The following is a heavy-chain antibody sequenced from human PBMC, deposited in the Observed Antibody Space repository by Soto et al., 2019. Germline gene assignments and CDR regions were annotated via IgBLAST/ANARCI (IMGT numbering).Heavy chain of an antibody. J-gene: IGHJ3*02. CDR3: AREAVAGHAFDI. Sequence: PSETLSLTCTVSGGSISSYYWSWIRQPPGKGLEWIGYIYYSGSTNYNPSLKSRVTISVDTSKNQFSLKLSSVTAAVTAVYYCAREAVAGHAFDIWGQGTMVTVSS. V-gene: IGHV4-59*01. CDR2: IYYSGST. D-gene: IGHD6-19*01. CDR1: GGSISSYY.